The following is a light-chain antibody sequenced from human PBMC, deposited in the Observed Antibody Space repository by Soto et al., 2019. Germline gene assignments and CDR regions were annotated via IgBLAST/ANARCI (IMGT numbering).Light chain of an antibody. CDR1: QSVSSN. V-gene: IGKV3-15*01. CDR3: QQYNNWPPRAWT. CDR2: GAS. Sequence: EIVMTQSPATLSVSPGERATLSCRASQSVSSNLAWYQQKPGQAPRLIIYGASTRATGIPARFSGSGSGTEFTLTISSLQSEDFAVYYCQQYNNWPPRAWTFGQGTKVEIK. J-gene: IGKJ1*01.